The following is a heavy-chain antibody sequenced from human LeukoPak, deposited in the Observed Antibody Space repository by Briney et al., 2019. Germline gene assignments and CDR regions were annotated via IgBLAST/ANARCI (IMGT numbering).Heavy chain of an antibody. Sequence: LTGGSLRLSCGASGFNFKSYQKSWVRQAPGKGLEWVSGISGSGGGTLYPESVKGRFIISRDNYKNTLYLQMNSLRPEDTAVYSCAKCSATWTFDTRGQWSMFTVSS. CDR3: AKCSATWTFDT. V-gene: IGHV3-23*01. CDR2: ISGSGGGT. CDR1: GFNFKSYQ. J-gene: IGHJ3*02. D-gene: IGHD3-10*02.